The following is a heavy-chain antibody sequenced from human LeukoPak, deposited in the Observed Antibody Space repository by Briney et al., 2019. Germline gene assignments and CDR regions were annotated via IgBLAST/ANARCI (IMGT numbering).Heavy chain of an antibody. CDR2: INSDGSDT. V-gene: IGHV3-74*01. CDR1: GFPFSYYW. Sequence: PGGSLRLSCAASGFPFSYYWIHWVRQVPGKGLVWVSHINSDGSDTGYADSVKGRFTIPRDNAKNTVYLQMNSLRAEDTAVYYCTRGAAPTIYYFDYWGQGNLVTVSS. CDR3: TRGAAPTIYYFDY. D-gene: IGHD6-13*01. J-gene: IGHJ4*02.